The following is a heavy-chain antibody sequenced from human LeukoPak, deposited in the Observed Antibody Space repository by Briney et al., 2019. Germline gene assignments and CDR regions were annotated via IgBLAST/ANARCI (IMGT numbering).Heavy chain of an antibody. Sequence: GASVKVSCKTSGYPFSTWEINWVRQAAGQGLEWLGWVHPDSGNTDYAQKFRGRVTMSRDTSTSTAYMELSGLRLDDTAVYFCARGPRNDPWGKGTLVTVSS. CDR3: ARGPRNDP. CDR2: VHPDSGNT. J-gene: IGHJ5*02. V-gene: IGHV1-8*01. D-gene: IGHD1-14*01. CDR1: GYPFSTWE.